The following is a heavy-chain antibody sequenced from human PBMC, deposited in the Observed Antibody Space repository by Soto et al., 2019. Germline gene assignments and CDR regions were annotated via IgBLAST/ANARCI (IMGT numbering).Heavy chain of an antibody. J-gene: IGHJ5*02. V-gene: IGHV3-48*02. Sequence: EVQLVESGGGLVQPGGSLRLSCAASGFSFSIYSMNWVRQTPGKGLEWVSYISSTSSPIYYADSVKGRFTISRDNAKNSLYLQVGSLRDEDTAVYYCARGRLWSFDLWGQGTLDTVSS. CDR2: ISSTSSPI. CDR1: GFSFSIYS. D-gene: IGHD3-10*01. CDR3: ARGRLWSFDL.